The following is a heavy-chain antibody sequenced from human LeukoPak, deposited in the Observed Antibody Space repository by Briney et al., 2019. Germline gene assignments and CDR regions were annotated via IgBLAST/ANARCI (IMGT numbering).Heavy chain of an antibody. J-gene: IGHJ6*04. Sequence: GGSLRLSCAASGFTFGSYEMNWDRQAPGKGLEWVSYISSSGSTIYYADSVKGRFTISRDNAKNSLYLQMNSLRAEDTAVYYCAELGITMIGGVWGKGTTVTISS. CDR1: GFTFGSYE. CDR2: ISSSGSTI. D-gene: IGHD3-10*02. CDR3: AELGITMIGGV. V-gene: IGHV3-48*03.